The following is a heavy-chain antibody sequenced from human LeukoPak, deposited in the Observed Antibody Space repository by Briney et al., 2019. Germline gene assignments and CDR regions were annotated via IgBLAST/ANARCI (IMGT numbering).Heavy chain of an antibody. D-gene: IGHD4-17*01. CDR3: ARDGTTVVTLGWFDP. CDR1: GGTFSSYA. CDR2: IIPILGIA. J-gene: IGHJ5*02. V-gene: IGHV1-69*04. Sequence: ASVKVSCKASGGTFSSYAISWVRQAPGQGLEWMGRIIPILGIANYAQKFQGRVTITADKSTSTAYMELSSLRSEDTAVYYRARDGTTVVTLGWFDPWGQGTLVTVSS.